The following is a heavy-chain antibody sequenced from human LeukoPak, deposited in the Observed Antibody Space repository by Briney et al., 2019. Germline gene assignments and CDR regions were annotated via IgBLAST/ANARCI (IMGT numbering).Heavy chain of an antibody. Sequence: GGSLRLSCAASGFTLSSYWMSWVRQAPGEGRGWVANIKQEGSEKYYVDSVKGRFTISRDNAKNSLYLQMNSLRAEDTAVYYCARDGEYSSSSAAFDIWGQGTMVTVSS. V-gene: IGHV3-7*01. CDR1: GFTLSSYW. J-gene: IGHJ3*02. D-gene: IGHD6-6*01. CDR2: IKQEGSEK. CDR3: ARDGEYSSSSAAFDI.